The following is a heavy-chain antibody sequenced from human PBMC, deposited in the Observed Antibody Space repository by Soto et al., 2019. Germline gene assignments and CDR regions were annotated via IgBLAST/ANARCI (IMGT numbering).Heavy chain of an antibody. D-gene: IGHD3-16*01. Sequence: EVQLVESGGAFVQPGGSLRLSCAVSGFTFSSYDMYWVRHVTGKGLEWVSGIGSAGNTFYSDSVKGRFTISRENAKNSLYLLMTSLRAGDTALYYCARERAGGRYFDLWGRGTLVTVSS. CDR3: ARERAGGRYFDL. CDR2: IGSAGNT. CDR1: GFTFSSYD. J-gene: IGHJ2*01. V-gene: IGHV3-13*01.